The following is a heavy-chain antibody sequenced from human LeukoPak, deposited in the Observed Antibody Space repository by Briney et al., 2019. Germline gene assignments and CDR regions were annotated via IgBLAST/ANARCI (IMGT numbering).Heavy chain of an antibody. CDR3: VKGSDAYSDSKSDY. D-gene: IGHD3-22*01. Sequence: PGGSLRLSCSASGVTFSSYAMHWVRQAPGKGLEYVSTINSNGDKTYYADSAKGRSTISRDNSKNTLYLQMSSLRAEDTAVYYCVKGSDAYSDSKSDYWGQGTLVTVSS. V-gene: IGHV3-64D*09. J-gene: IGHJ4*02. CDR2: INSNGDKT. CDR1: GVTFSSYA.